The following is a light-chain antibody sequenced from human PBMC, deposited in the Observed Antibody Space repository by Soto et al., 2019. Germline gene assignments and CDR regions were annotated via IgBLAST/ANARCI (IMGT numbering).Light chain of an antibody. V-gene: IGKV3-15*01. J-gene: IGKJ4*01. CDR3: QQYNNLPPVT. CDR2: GAS. Sequence: ERGMTQYPGTRSAPPGERATLSCRASQSVSSDLAWYQQKPGQAPRLLIYGASTRATDIPATFSGSGSGTEFTLTISSLQSEDFAVYYCQQYNNLPPVTFAGGTKV. CDR1: QSVSSD.